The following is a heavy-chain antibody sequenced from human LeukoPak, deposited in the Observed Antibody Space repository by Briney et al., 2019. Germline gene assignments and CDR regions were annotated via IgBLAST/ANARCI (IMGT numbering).Heavy chain of an antibody. Sequence: SETLSLTCAVYGGSFSGYYWSWIRQPPGKGLEWIGEINHSGSTNYNPSLKSRVTISVDTSKNQFSLKLSSVTAADTAVYYCARDGTGYSSSWYSDAFDIWGQGTMVTVSS. CDR3: ARDGTGYSSSWYSDAFDI. J-gene: IGHJ3*02. CDR2: INHSGST. D-gene: IGHD6-13*01. CDR1: GGSFSGYY. V-gene: IGHV4-34*01.